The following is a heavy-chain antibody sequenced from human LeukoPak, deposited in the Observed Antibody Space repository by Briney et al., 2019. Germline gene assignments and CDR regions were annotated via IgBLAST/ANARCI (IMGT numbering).Heavy chain of an antibody. J-gene: IGHJ4*02. CDR2: INPNSGGT. CDR3: ARSSGSYYVAFDY. D-gene: IGHD1-26*01. Sequence: ASVKVSCKASGYTFTGYYMHWVRQAPGQGLEWMGWINPNSGGTTYAQKFQGRVTMTRDTSISTAYMELSRLRSDDTAVYCCARSSGSYYVAFDYWGQGTLVTVSS. V-gene: IGHV1-2*02. CDR1: GYTFTGYY.